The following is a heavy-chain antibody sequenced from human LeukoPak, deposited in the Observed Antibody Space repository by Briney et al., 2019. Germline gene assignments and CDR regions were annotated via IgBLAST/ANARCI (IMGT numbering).Heavy chain of an antibody. D-gene: IGHD2-15*01. CDR2: ISWNSGSI. CDR3: AKDIRYCSGGSCYEFDY. J-gene: IGHJ4*02. Sequence: GGSLRLSCAASGFTFDDYAMHWVRQAPGKGLEWVSGISWNSGSIGYADSVKGRFTISRDNAKNSLYLQMNSLRAEDTALYYCAKDIRYCSGGSCYEFDYWGQGTLVTVSS. CDR1: GFTFDDYA. V-gene: IGHV3-9*01.